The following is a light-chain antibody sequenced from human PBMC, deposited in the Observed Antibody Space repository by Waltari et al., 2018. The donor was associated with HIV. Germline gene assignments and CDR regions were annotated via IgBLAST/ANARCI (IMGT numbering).Light chain of an antibody. CDR3: QSYDSSLSAYV. CDR2: SDN. J-gene: IGLJ1*01. CDR1: RSNIGAGYD. V-gene: IGLV1-40*01. Sequence: QSVLTQSPSVSGAPRQRVTISCTGTRSNIGAGYDVHRFQHLPGTAPKLLVYSDNNRPSGVPDRFSASKSGTSASLAISGLQVDDEATYYCQSYDSSLSAYVFGPGTKVTVL.